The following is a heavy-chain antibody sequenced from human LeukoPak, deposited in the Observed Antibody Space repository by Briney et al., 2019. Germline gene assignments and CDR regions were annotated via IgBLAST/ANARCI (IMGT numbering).Heavy chain of an antibody. CDR2: IYPGDSDT. V-gene: IGHV5-51*01. CDR3: ARQAGELSINAFDI. D-gene: IGHD3-16*02. J-gene: IGHJ3*02. CDR1: GYSFTSYW. Sequence: GESLKISCKGSGYSFTSYWIGRVRQMPGKGLEWMGVIYPGDSDTRYSPSFQGQVTISVDKSISTAYLQWSSLKASDTAMYYCARQAGELSINAFDIWGQGTMVTVSS.